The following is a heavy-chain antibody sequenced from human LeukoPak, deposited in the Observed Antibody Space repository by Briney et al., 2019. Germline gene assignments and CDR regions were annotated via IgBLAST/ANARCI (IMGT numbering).Heavy chain of an antibody. CDR1: GFTFSSYA. CDR3: AKVADYYDSSGYYY. J-gene: IGHJ4*02. CDR2: ISGSGGST. Sequence: GGSLRLSCAAPGFTFSSYAMSWVRQAPGKGLEWVSAISGSGGSTYYADSVKGRFTISRDNSKNTLYLQMNSLRAEDTAVYYCAKVADYYDSSGYYYWGQGTLVTVSS. D-gene: IGHD3-22*01. V-gene: IGHV3-23*01.